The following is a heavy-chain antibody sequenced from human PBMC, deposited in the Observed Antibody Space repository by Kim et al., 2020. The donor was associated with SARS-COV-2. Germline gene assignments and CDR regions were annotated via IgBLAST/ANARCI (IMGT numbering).Heavy chain of an antibody. D-gene: IGHD2-2*01. CDR3: ARARAIIVTYYYYGMDV. CDR2: INHSGST. Sequence: SETLSLTCTVYGGSFSGYYWSWIRQPPGKGLEWIGEINHSGSTNYNPSLKSRVTISVDTSKNQFSLKLSSVTAADTAVYYCARARAIIVTYYYYGMDVLG. CDR1: GGSFSGYY. J-gene: IGHJ6*01. V-gene: IGHV4-34*01.